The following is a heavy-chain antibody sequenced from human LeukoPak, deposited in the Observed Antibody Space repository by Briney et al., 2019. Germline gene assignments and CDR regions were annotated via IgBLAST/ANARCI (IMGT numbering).Heavy chain of an antibody. D-gene: IGHD3-16*01. CDR2: ISGSGGST. J-gene: IGHJ4*02. V-gene: IGHV3-23*01. CDR1: GFTFSSYA. Sequence: TGGSLRLSCAASGFTFSSYAMSWVRQAPGKGLEWVSAISGSGGSTYYADSVKGRFPISRDNSNNTLYLQMNSLLAEDTAVYYCATIAIGAFTQDYWGQGTLVTVSS. CDR3: ATIAIGAFTQDY.